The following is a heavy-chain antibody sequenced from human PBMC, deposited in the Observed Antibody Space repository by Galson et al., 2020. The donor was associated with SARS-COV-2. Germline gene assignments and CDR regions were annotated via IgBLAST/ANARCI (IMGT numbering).Heavy chain of an antibody. V-gene: IGHV3-7*03. J-gene: IGHJ4*02. CDR3: ARDLDYYDSSGYDY. CDR1: GFTFSSYW. CDR2: IKQDGSEK. D-gene: IGHD3-22*01. Sequence: GGSLRLSCAASGFTFSSYWMSWVRQAPGKGLEWVANIKQDGSEKYYVDSVKGRFTISRDNAKNSLYLQMNSRRAEDTAVYYCARDLDYYDSSGYDYWGQGTLVTVSS.